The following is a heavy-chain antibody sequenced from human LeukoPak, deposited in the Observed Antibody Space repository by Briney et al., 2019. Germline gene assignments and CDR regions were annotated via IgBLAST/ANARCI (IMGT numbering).Heavy chain of an antibody. J-gene: IGHJ6*02. CDR1: GGSISSYY. Sequence: PSETLSLTCTVSGGSISSYYWSWIRRPAGKGLEWIGRIYTSGSTNYNPSLKSRVTMSVDTSKNQFSLKLSSVTAADTAVYYCASSISGWYYYYGMDVWGQGTTVTVSS. CDR2: IYTSGST. D-gene: IGHD6-19*01. CDR3: ASSISGWYYYYGMDV. V-gene: IGHV4-4*07.